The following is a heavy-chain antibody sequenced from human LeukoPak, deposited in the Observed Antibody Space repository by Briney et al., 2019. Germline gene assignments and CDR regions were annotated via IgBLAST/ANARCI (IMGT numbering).Heavy chain of an antibody. J-gene: IGHJ5*02. Sequence: SETLSLTCTVSGGSISSSSYYWGWIRQPPGKGLEWIGYIYYSGSTNYNPSLKSRVTISVDTSKNQFSLKLSSVTAADTAVYYCARGVVVPAAKGNWFDPWGQGTLVTVSS. CDR2: IYYSGST. CDR3: ARGVVVPAAKGNWFDP. D-gene: IGHD2-2*01. V-gene: IGHV4-61*05. CDR1: GGSISSSSYY.